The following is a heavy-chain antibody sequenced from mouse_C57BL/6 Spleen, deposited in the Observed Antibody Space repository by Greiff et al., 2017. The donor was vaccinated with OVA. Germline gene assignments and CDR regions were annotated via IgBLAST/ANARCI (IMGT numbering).Heavy chain of an antibody. J-gene: IGHJ4*01. Sequence: DVHLVESGGDLVKPGGSLKLSCAASGFTFSSYGMSWVRQTPDKRLEWVATISSGGSYTYYPDSVKGRFTISRDNAKNTLYLQMSSLKSEDTAMYYCARHESYDGYYYAMDYWGQGTSVTVSS. CDR3: ARHESYDGYYYAMDY. CDR2: ISSGGSYT. D-gene: IGHD2-3*01. CDR1: GFTFSSYG. V-gene: IGHV5-6*01.